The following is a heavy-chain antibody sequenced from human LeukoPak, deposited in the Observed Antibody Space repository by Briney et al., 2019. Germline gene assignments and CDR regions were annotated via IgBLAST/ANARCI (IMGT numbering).Heavy chain of an antibody. J-gene: IGHJ4*02. D-gene: IGHD5/OR15-5a*01. Sequence: GGSLRLSCAASGFTFGSNGMQWVRQAPGKGLEWVALIWYDGSKKYYADSVKGRFTISRDNSENTLYLQLNSLRAEDTAIYYCARLQGVSTFDYWGQGTLVTVSS. V-gene: IGHV3-33*01. CDR1: GFTFGSNG. CDR3: ARLQGVSTFDY. CDR2: IWYDGSKK.